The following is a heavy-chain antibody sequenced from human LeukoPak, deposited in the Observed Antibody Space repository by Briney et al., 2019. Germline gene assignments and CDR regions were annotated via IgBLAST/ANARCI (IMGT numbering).Heavy chain of an antibody. J-gene: IGHJ4*01. V-gene: IGHV4-39*01. CDR3: ARRVAGSGYRDY. D-gene: IGHD3-22*01. Sequence: ETLSLTCTVSGGSISSSSHYWGWIRQPPGMGLEWIGNIYYSGSTNSNPSLKSRVTISVDTSKNQFSLKLSSVTAADTADYYCARRVAGSGYRDYWGQGTLVSVSS. CDR1: GGSISSSSHY. CDR2: IYYSGST.